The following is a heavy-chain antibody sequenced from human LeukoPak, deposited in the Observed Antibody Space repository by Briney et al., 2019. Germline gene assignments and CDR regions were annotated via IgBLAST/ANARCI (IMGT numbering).Heavy chain of an antibody. CDR2: ISGSGGST. CDR1: GFTFSSYA. D-gene: IGHD6-6*01. J-gene: IGHJ4*02. CDR3: AGFEYSSSSKDY. V-gene: IGHV3-23*01. Sequence: GGSLRLSCAASGFTFSSYAMSWVRQAPGKGLEWVSAISGSGGSTYYADSVKGRFTISRDNPKNTLYLQMNSLRAEDTAVYYCAGFEYSSSSKDYWGQGTLVTVSS.